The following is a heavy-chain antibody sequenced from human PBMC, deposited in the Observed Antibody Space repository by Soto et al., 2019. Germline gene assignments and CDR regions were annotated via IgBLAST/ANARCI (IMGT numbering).Heavy chain of an antibody. CDR3: ARSTGYGDSYFDY. Sequence: ATLSLTCTVSGGSIRTYYWNWIRQTTGKGLEWIGYMYYGGSTNYNPSLKSRVTVSGDTSKNDFSLKLTSVTAADTAVYYCARSTGYGDSYFDYWGRGTLVTVSS. CDR2: MYYGGST. V-gene: IGHV4-59*01. CDR1: GGSIRTYY. J-gene: IGHJ4*02. D-gene: IGHD5-18*01.